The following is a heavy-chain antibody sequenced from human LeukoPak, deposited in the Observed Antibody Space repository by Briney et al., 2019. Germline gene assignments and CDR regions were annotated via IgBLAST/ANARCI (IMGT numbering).Heavy chain of an antibody. CDR3: ARYSDTAMVGFDY. Sequence: SETLSLTCTVSGGSISSSSYYWGWIRQPPGKGLEWIGSIYYSGSTYYNPSLKSRVTISVDTSKNQFSLKLSSVTAADTAVYYCARYSDTAMVGFDYWGQGTLVTVSS. D-gene: IGHD5-18*01. CDR1: GGSISSSSYY. V-gene: IGHV4-39*01. J-gene: IGHJ4*02. CDR2: IYYSGST.